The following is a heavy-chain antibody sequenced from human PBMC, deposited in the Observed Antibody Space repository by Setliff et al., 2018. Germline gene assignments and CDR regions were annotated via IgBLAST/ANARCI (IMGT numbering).Heavy chain of an antibody. CDR1: GASITSGGFY. CDR2: ISPSGST. J-gene: IGHJ4*02. V-gene: IGHV4-61*09. D-gene: IGHD2-21*02. Sequence: SETPVLTCSVSGASITSGGFYWTWIRQPAGKGLEWIGHISPSGSTTYNPSVKSRVTISLDTSKNHFSLKLDSVTAADTALYYCARGGGYWSYFEFWGQGSPVTVSS. CDR3: ARGGGYWSYFEF.